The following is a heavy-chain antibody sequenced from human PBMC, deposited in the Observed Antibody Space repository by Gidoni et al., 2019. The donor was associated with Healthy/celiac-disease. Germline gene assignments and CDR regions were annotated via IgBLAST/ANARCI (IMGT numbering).Heavy chain of an antibody. J-gene: IGHJ3*02. V-gene: IGHV3-30-3*01. CDR2: ISDDGSNK. Sequence: QVQLVESGGGVVQPGRSLRLSCAASGFTFSSYAMHWVRQAPGKGLEWVAVISDDGSNKYYADSVKGRFTISRDNSKNTLYLQMNSLRAEDTAVYYCARSTSPSYCGGDCLAFDIWGQGTMVTVSS. D-gene: IGHD2-21*02. CDR1: GFTFSSYA. CDR3: ARSTSPSYCGGDCLAFDI.